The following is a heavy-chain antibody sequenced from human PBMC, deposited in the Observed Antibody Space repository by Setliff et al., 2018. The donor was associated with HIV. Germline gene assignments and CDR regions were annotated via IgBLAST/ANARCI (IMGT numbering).Heavy chain of an antibody. CDR1: GYRFISYG. D-gene: IGHD3-22*01. Sequence: ASVKVSCKASGYRFISYGFSWVRQAPGQGLEWMGWISAYNGNTNYAQKLQGRVAMTTDTSTNTAYMELSSLRSDDTGVYYCAREVGNDSSGYYLEYFDYWGQGTLVTVSS. V-gene: IGHV1-18*01. CDR2: ISAYNGNT. CDR3: AREVGNDSSGYYLEYFDY. J-gene: IGHJ4*02.